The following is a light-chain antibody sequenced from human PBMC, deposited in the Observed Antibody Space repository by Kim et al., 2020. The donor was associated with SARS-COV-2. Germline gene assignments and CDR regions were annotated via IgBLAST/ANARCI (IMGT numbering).Light chain of an antibody. CDR2: DAS. CDR3: QQRATWPQT. Sequence: EIVLTQSPATLSLSPGETATLYCRTSQSVRGFLAWYQRRPGQSPRLLIYDASKRAAGTPARFTGSGSGTNLTLTISGLEPADSAIYYCQQRATWPQTFGQGTKLEIK. J-gene: IGKJ2*01. CDR1: QSVRGF. V-gene: IGKV3-11*01.